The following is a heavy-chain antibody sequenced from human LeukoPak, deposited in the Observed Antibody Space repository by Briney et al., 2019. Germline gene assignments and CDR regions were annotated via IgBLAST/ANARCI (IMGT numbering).Heavy chain of an antibody. D-gene: IGHD2-15*01. Sequence: GGSLRLSCAASGFTFTTYAMSWVRQAPGKGLEWVSTIGTGRDTYYADSVKGRFTISRDNSKNTLSLRMNSLRAEDTAKYYCAKNSPGRAIDYWGQGTLVIVSS. CDR1: GFTFTTYA. CDR2: IGTGRDT. CDR3: AKNSPGRAIDY. V-gene: IGHV3-23*01. J-gene: IGHJ4*02.